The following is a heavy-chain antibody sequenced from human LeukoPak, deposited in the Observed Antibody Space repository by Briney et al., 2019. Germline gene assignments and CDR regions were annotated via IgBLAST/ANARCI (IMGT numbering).Heavy chain of an antibody. V-gene: IGHV3-23*01. CDR1: GFTFSSYA. Sequence: GGSLRLSCAASGFTFSSYAMSWVRQAPGKGMEWVSAISGSGGNTYYADSVKGRFTMSRDNSKNTLYLQMNSLRAEDTAVYFCAKTVSGSHSYQGGDYWGQGTLVTVST. CDR2: ISGSGGNT. CDR3: AKTVSGSHSYQGGDY. D-gene: IGHD3-16*02. J-gene: IGHJ4*02.